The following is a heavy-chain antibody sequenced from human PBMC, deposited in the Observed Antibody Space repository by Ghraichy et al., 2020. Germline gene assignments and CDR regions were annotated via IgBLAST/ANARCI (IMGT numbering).Heavy chain of an antibody. V-gene: IGHV3-53*01. CDR3: ASIVWYYYDSSGYRNDY. J-gene: IGHJ4*02. D-gene: IGHD3-22*01. Sequence: GVLRLSCAASGFTVSSNYMSWVRQAPGKGLEWVSVIYSGGSTYYADSVKGRFTISRDNSKNTLYLQMNSLRAEDTAVYYCASIVWYYYDSSGYRNDYWGQGTLVTVSS. CDR2: IYSGGST. CDR1: GFTVSSNY.